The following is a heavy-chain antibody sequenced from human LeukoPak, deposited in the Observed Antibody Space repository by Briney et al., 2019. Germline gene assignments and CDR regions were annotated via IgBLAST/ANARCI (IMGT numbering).Heavy chain of an antibody. D-gene: IGHD6-13*01. CDR1: GGTFSSYA. CDR3: ARDPRIAAAGPYNWFDP. J-gene: IGHJ5*02. CDR2: IIPIFGTA. Sequence: SVKVSCKASGGTFSSYAISWVRQAPGQGLEWMGGIIPIFGTANYAQKLQGRVTMTTDTSTSTAYMELRSLRSDDTAVYYCARDPRIAAAGPYNWFDPWGQGTLVTVSS. V-gene: IGHV1-69*05.